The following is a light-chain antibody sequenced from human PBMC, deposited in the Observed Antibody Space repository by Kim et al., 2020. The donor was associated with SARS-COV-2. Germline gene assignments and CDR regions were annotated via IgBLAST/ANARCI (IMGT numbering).Light chain of an antibody. CDR1: SSDVGAYNR. CDR3: NSYTTSNTVL. V-gene: IGLV2-18*02. CDR2: EAS. J-gene: IGLJ2*01. Sequence: QSALTQPPSVSGSPGQSVTISCTGTSSDVGAYNRLSWYQQSPGTAPKLMIYEASNRPSGVPDRFSGSKSGNTASLTISGLQAEDEGDYYCNSYTTSNTVLFGGGTQLTVL.